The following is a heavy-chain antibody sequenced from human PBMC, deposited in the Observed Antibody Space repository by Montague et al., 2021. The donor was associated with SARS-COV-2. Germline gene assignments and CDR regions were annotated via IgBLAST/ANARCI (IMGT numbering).Heavy chain of an antibody. CDR1: GFTFGDYA. Sequence: SLSLSLAASGFTFGDYAMHWVRQTPGKGLEWVSGISWNSGSRGYADSVKGRFTIYRDNAKNSLYLQMNSLRTEDTAFYYCAKDYYFGAFDIWGQGTMVTVSS. CDR2: ISWNSGSR. V-gene: IGHV3-9*01. D-gene: IGHD3-10*01. J-gene: IGHJ3*02. CDR3: AKDYYFGAFDI.